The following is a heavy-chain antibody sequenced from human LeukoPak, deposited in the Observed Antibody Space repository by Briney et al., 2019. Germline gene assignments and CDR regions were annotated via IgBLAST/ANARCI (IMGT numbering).Heavy chain of an antibody. D-gene: IGHD2-2*01. J-gene: IGHJ5*02. CDR1: GGSINNNIHY. CDR2: IYYSGST. V-gene: IGHV4-61*05. Sequence: PSETLSLTCTVSGGSINNNIHYWGWIRQPPGKGLEWIGYIYYSGSTNYNPSLKSRVTISVDTSKNQFSLKLSSVTAADTAVYYCARSRYIVVVPAAMLGPSRNWFDPWGQGTLVTVSS. CDR3: ARSRYIVVVPAAMLGPSRNWFDP.